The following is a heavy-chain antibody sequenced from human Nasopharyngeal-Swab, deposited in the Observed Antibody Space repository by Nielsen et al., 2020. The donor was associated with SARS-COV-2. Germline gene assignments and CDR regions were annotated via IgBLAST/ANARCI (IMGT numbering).Heavy chain of an antibody. CDR2: VYFSGST. J-gene: IGHJ2*01. D-gene: IGHD1-26*01. CDR3: ARAANSGDWYFDL. CDR1: GGSISGYY. V-gene: IGHV4-59*13. Sequence: SETLFLTCSVSGGSISGYYWSWIRQPPGKGLEWIGYVYFSGSTNYNPSLKSRVTISVDTSKNQFSLKLTSVTAADTAVYYCARAANSGDWYFDLWGRGTLVTVSS.